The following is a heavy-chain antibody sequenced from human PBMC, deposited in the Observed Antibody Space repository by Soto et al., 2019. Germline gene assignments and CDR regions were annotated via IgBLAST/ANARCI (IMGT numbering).Heavy chain of an antibody. D-gene: IGHD4-17*01. J-gene: IGHJ5*02. CDR2: IHGSGST. V-gene: IGHV4-4*07. Sequence: SETLSLTCTVSGGSISDNFWTWIRQPAGKGLEWIGRIHGSGSTSYNPSLKTRLTMSVDTSNNQTSLSLRSVTAADTAVYYCARDLQSATMTTGVHLAYQPFDPWGHGTLVTVSS. CDR3: ARDLQSATMTTGVHLAYQPFDP. CDR1: GGSISDNF.